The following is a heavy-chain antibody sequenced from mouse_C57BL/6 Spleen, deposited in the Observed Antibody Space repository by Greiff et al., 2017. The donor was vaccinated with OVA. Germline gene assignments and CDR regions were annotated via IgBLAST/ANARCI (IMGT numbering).Heavy chain of an antibody. J-gene: IGHJ2*01. V-gene: IGHV1-82*01. CDR2: IYPGDGDT. Sequence: VQLQQSGPELVKPGASVKISCKASGYAFSSSWMNWVKQRPGKGLEWIGRIYPGDGDTNYNGKFKGKTTLTADKSSSTAYMQLSSLTYEDSAVYFCAREDYYGSLDYWGQGTTLTVSS. CDR1: GYAFSSSW. D-gene: IGHD1-1*01. CDR3: AREDYYGSLDY.